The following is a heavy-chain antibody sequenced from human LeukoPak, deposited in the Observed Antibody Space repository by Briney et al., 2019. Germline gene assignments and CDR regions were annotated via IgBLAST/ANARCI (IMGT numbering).Heavy chain of an antibody. D-gene: IGHD2-2*01. Sequence: GASVKVSCKASGGTFSSYAISWVRQAPGQGLEWMGGIIPIFGTANYAQKFQGRVTITTDESPSTAYMELSSLRSEDTAVYYCARGECSSTSCWLGFDYWGQGTLVTVSS. V-gene: IGHV1-69*05. CDR3: ARGECSSTSCWLGFDY. CDR2: IIPIFGTA. J-gene: IGHJ4*02. CDR1: GGTFSSYA.